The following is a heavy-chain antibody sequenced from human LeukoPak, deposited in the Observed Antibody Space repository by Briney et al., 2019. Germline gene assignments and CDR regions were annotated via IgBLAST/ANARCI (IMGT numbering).Heavy chain of an antibody. CDR2: MKANSGNT. V-gene: IGHV1-8*01. CDR3: ARGRDSSGWFHLDY. Sequence: ASVKVSCKASGCTFTSYDMNWVGQATGQGLEWMGWMKANSGNTLYAQKFHGRVTMTRNTSISTAYMELSSLRSEDTAVYYCARGRDSSGWFHLDYWGQGTLVTVSS. CDR1: GCTFTSYD. J-gene: IGHJ4*02. D-gene: IGHD6-19*01.